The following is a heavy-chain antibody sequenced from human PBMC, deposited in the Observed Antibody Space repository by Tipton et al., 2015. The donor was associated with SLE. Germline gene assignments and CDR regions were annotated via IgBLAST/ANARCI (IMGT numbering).Heavy chain of an antibody. Sequence: TLSLTCTVSGSSVTSYYWSWIRQPAGKGLEWIGRIYASGNTIYNPSLKSRVTMSVDTSKNQFSLILSSVTAADTAVYYCARGVYSGIYYFDSWGQGTLVTVSS. CDR2: IYASGNT. J-gene: IGHJ4*02. D-gene: IGHD1-26*01. V-gene: IGHV4-4*07. CDR1: GSSVTSYY. CDR3: ARGVYSGIYYFDS.